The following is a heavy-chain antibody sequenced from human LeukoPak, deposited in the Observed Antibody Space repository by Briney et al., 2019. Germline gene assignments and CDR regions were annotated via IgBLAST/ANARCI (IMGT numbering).Heavy chain of an antibody. Sequence: ASVKVSCKASGGTFSSYAISWVRQAPGQGLEWMGGIIPIFGTANYAQKFQGRVTITADESTSTAYMELSSLRSEDTAVYYCARSTAAAGKDWFDPWGQGTLVTVSS. J-gene: IGHJ5*02. V-gene: IGHV1-69*13. CDR1: GGTFSSYA. CDR3: ARSTAAAGKDWFDP. D-gene: IGHD6-13*01. CDR2: IIPIFGTA.